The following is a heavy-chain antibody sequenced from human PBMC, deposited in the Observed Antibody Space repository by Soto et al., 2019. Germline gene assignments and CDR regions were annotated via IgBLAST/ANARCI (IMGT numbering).Heavy chain of an antibody. CDR3: ARYRGDAYNWN. V-gene: IGHV1-69*02. CDR2: IIPILGIG. CDR1: GGNFSSYT. Sequence: QVQLVQSGAEVKKPGSSVKVSCKASGGNFSSYTISWVLQAPRKGLEWMGRIIPILGIGNYAQKFQGRVTITADKSTSKAYMELSSLRAEDTAVYSCARYRGDAYNWNWGQGTLVTVSS. D-gene: IGHD1-1*01. J-gene: IGHJ4*02.